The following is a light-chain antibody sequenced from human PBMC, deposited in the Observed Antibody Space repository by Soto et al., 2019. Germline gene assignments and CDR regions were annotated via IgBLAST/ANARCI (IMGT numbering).Light chain of an antibody. Sequence: DIQMTQSPSSLSASVGDRVTITCQASQDISNYLNWYQQKPGKAPQLLIYDASNLETGVPSRFRGSGSGTDFTFTISSLPPEDLATYYCQPYDNLPLVITFGPGTKVDIK. CDR1: QDISNY. CDR3: QPYDNLPLVIT. V-gene: IGKV1-33*01. CDR2: DAS. J-gene: IGKJ3*01.